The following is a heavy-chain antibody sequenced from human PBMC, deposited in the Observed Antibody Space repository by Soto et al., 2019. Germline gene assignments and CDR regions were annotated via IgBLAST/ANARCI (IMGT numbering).Heavy chain of an antibody. J-gene: IGHJ4*02. Sequence: TLSLTCTVSGVSISSGDYYWSWIRQPPGKGLEWIGYIYYSGSTYYNPSLKSRVTISVDTSKNQFSLKLSSVTAADTAVYYCARDRRYSYGFEFDYWGQGTLVTVSS. CDR3: ARDRRYSYGFEFDY. CDR1: GVSISSGDYY. CDR2: IYYSGST. V-gene: IGHV4-30-4*01. D-gene: IGHD5-18*01.